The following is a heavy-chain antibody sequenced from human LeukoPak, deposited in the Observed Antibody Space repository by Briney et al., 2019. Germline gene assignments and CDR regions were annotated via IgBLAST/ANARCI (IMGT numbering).Heavy chain of an antibody. J-gene: IGHJ5*02. D-gene: IGHD1-7*01. Sequence: SETLSLTCTVSGGSISSYYWSWIRQPPGKGPEWIGYIYTSGSTNYNPSLKSRVTISVDTSKNQFSLKLSSVTAADTAVYYCARRVNWNYGNNWFDPWGQGTLVTVSS. CDR1: GGSISSYY. CDR2: IYTSGST. CDR3: ARRVNWNYGNNWFDP. V-gene: IGHV4-4*09.